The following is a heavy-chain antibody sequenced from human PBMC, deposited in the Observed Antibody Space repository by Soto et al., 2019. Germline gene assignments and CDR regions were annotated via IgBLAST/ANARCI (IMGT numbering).Heavy chain of an antibody. CDR2: INHSGST. V-gene: IGHV4-34*01. CDR1: GGSFSGYY. J-gene: IGHJ4*02. CDR3: ARPAIAAAVSAFDY. Sequence: QVQLQQWGAGLLKPSETLSLSCAVYGGSFSGYYWSWIRQPPGKGLEWIGEINHSGSTNYNPSLKSRVTISVDTSKNQFSLRLSSVTAAATAVYYCARPAIAAAVSAFDYWGQGTLVTVSS. D-gene: IGHD6-13*01.